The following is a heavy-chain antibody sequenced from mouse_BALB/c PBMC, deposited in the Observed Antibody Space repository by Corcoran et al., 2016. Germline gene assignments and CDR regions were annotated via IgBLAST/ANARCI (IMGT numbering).Heavy chain of an antibody. CDR3: AREVPGGNPFDY. Sequence: EVQLQQSGPELVKPGASVKMSCKASGYTFTSYVIHWVKQKPGQGLEWIGYIYPYNDDIKYNEQFKGKATLTSDKSSSTAYMGLNSLTSEDSAVYYCAREVPGGNPFDYWGQGTTLAVSS. CDR1: GYTFTSYV. CDR2: IYPYNDDI. V-gene: IGHV1S136*01. D-gene: IGHD2-1*01. J-gene: IGHJ2*01.